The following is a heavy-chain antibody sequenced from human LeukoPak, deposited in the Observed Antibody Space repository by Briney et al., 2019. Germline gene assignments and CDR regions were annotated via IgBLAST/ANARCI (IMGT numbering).Heavy chain of an antibody. D-gene: IGHD5-18*01. V-gene: IGHV3-33*01. CDR3: GRDLSQRLHSIDY. J-gene: IGHJ4*02. CDR2: IWYDGSNK. Sequence: PGGSLRLSCAASGFTFSSYGMHWVRQAPGKGLEWVAVIWYDGSNKYYADSVKGRFTISRDNSKNTLYLQMNSLRAEDTAVYYCGRDLSQRLHSIDYWGQGTLVTVSS. CDR1: GFTFSSYG.